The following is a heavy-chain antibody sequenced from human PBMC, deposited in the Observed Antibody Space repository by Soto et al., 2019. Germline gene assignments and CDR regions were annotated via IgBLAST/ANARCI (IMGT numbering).Heavy chain of an antibody. D-gene: IGHD2-15*01. V-gene: IGHV3-48*01. CDR2: ISGSSETI. Sequence: GGSLRLSCAASGFTFSSYSLNWVRQAPGKGLEWVSYISGSSETIYYVDSVKGRFTISRDNAKNSLYLQMNSLRAEDTAVYYCARAVPLDGDCSGGSCYYFDYWGQGTLVTVSS. CDR3: ARAVPLDGDCSGGSCYYFDY. J-gene: IGHJ4*02. CDR1: GFTFSSYS.